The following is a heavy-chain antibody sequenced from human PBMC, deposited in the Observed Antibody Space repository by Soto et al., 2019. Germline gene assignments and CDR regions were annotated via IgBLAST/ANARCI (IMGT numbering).Heavy chain of an antibody. CDR2: IKPDNGDT. D-gene: IGHD3-10*01. V-gene: IGHV1-18*04. CDR3: ATSYASGFDP. J-gene: IGHJ5*02. CDR1: GYPFSKYG. Sequence: QLQLVQSGAEVERPGASVRVSCKAYGYPFSKYGISWIRQAPGQGLEWMGWIKPDNGDTNSAQKFQGRVTMTTDTSSNKAYMELRRLRADDTAVYYCATSYASGFDPWGQGTLVSVSS.